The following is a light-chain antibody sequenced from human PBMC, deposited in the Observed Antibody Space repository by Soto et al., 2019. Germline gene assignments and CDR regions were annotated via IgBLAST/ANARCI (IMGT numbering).Light chain of an antibody. CDR2: AAS. J-gene: IGKJ4*01. CDR3: QQLSTYPST. V-gene: IGKV1-9*01. Sequence: IQLTLSASALSATVEDRVTITCRASQGIGSYLAWYQQKPGEAPKLLIFAASTLQSGVPSRFSGSGSGTDFTLTISSLQAEDFATYYCQQLSTYPSTFGGGTKVDI. CDR1: QGIGSY.